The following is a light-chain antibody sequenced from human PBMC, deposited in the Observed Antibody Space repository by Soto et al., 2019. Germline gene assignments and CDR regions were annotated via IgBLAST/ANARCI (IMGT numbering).Light chain of an antibody. CDR3: QQYKNWPPLT. CDR2: GAS. V-gene: IGKV3-15*01. J-gene: IGKJ4*01. Sequence: EIVMTQSPATLSVSPGETATLSCRASQSVGSAVAWYQHKPGQAPRLLIVGASIRATGVPGRFSGGGSGTEFTLTISCLQSEDFAFYYCQQYKNWPPLTFGGGTTLEIK. CDR1: QSVGSA.